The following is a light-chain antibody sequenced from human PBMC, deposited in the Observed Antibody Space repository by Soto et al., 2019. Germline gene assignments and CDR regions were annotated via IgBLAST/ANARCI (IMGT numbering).Light chain of an antibody. Sequence: EIVLTQSPGTLSLSPGERATLSCRASQSVSSSYLAWYQQKPGQAPRLLIYGAFSRATDIPDRFSGSGSGTDFTLTISRLEPEDFAVYYCQPYGSSRTFGQGTKVEIE. CDR3: QPYGSSRT. CDR1: QSVSSSY. V-gene: IGKV3-20*01. CDR2: GAF. J-gene: IGKJ1*01.